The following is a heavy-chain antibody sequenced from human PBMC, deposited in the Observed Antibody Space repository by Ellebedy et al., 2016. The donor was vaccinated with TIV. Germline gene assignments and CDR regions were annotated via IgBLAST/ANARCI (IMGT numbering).Heavy chain of an antibody. CDR1: GFTFSSYA. CDR2: ISSSSSYI. CDR3: ARGQHYYGSGSAFDI. J-gene: IGHJ3*02. Sequence: GESLKISXAASGFTFSSYAMSWVRQAPGKGLEWVSSISSSSSYIYYADSVKGRFTISRDNAKNSLYLQMNSLRAEDTAVYYCARGQHYYGSGSAFDIWGQGTMVTVSS. D-gene: IGHD3-10*01. V-gene: IGHV3-21*01.